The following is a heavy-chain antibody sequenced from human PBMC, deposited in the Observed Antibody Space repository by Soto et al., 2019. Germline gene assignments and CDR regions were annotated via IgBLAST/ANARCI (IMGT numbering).Heavy chain of an antibody. Sequence: GGSLRLSCAASGFTFGDYGMSWVRQAPGKGLEWVSGINWNGGSTGYADSVKGRFTISRDNAKNSLYLQMNSLRAEDTALYYCARSGYLVPPYYYYMDVWGKGTTVTVSS. V-gene: IGHV3-20*04. J-gene: IGHJ6*03. CDR2: INWNGGST. CDR3: ARSGYLVPPYYYYMDV. D-gene: IGHD1-26*01. CDR1: GFTFGDYG.